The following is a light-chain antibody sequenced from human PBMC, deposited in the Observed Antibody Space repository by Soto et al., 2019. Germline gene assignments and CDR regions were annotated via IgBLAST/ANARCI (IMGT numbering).Light chain of an antibody. CDR2: KAS. CDR3: QQYDTYSRT. V-gene: IGKV1-5*03. CDR1: QSISIW. J-gene: IGKJ1*01. Sequence: DIQMTQSPSTLSASVGDRVTITCRASQSISIWLAWYQQKPGKAPNLLIYKASSLQSGVPSRFSGSVSGTEFTLTINSLQPDDFATYYCQQYDTYSRTFGQGTKVDFK.